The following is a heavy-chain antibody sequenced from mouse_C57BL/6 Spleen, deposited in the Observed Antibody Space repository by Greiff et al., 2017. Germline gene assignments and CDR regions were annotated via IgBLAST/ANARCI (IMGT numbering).Heavy chain of an antibody. CDR1: GYTFTTYP. CDR3: ARLNWDVWYFDV. D-gene: IGHD4-1*01. J-gene: IGHJ1*03. V-gene: IGHV1-47*01. Sequence: VKLQESGAELVKPGASVKMSCKASGYTFTTYPIEWMKQNHGKSLEWIGNFHPYNDDTKYNEKFKGKATLTVEKSSSTVYLELSRLTSDDSAVYYCARLNWDVWYFDVWGTGTTVTVSS. CDR2: FHPYNDDT.